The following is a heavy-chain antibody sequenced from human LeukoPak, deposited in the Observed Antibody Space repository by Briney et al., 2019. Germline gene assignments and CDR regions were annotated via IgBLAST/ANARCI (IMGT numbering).Heavy chain of an antibody. CDR3: AREKGYYDILTGPPF. V-gene: IGHV3-7*01. Sequence: GGSLRLSCAASGFTFSSYWMSWVRQAPGKGLEWVANIKQDGSEKYYVDSVKGRFTISRDNAKNSLYLQMNSLRAEDTAVYYCAREKGYYDILTGPPFWGQGTLVTVSS. CDR2: IKQDGSEK. D-gene: IGHD3-9*01. J-gene: IGHJ4*02. CDR1: GFTFSSYW.